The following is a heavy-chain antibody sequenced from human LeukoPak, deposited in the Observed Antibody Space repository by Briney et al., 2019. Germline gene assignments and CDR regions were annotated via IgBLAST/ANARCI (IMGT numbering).Heavy chain of an antibody. V-gene: IGHV1-24*01. Sequence: GASVKVSCKVSGYTLTELSMHWVRQAPGKGLEWMGGFDSEDGETIYAQKFQGRVTMTEDTSTDTAYMELSSLRSEDTAVYYCATPNTYYYDSSGPHDWFDPWGQGTLVTVSS. CDR1: GYTLTELS. CDR2: FDSEDGET. CDR3: ATPNTYYYDSSGPHDWFDP. D-gene: IGHD3-22*01. J-gene: IGHJ5*02.